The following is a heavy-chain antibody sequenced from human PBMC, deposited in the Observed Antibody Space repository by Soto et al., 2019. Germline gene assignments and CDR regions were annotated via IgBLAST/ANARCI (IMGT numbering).Heavy chain of an antibody. J-gene: IGHJ4*02. CDR1: GFTFSSYA. CDR2: IDGSGRNT. Sequence: PGGSPRLSCAASGFTFSSYAMSWVRQAPGKGLEWVSGIDGSGRNTYYADSVKGRFTISRDNSKNTLSVQMNGLRVEDTALYYCAKDGGSVCSGGTCYFQAPDYWGQGTLVTVSS. D-gene: IGHD2-15*01. V-gene: IGHV3-23*01. CDR3: AKDGGSVCSGGTCYFQAPDY.